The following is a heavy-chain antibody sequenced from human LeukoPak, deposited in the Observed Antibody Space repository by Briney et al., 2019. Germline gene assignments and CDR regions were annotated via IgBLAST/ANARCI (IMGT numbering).Heavy chain of an antibody. J-gene: IGHJ3*02. V-gene: IGHV4-61*02. D-gene: IGHD2-15*01. Sequence: PSETLSLTCTVSGGSISSGSYYWSWIRQPAGKGLEWIGRVYTSGSTNYNPSLKSRVTISVDTSKNQFSLKLSSVTAADTAVYYCARGPYCSGGSCYLNDAFDIWGQGTMVTVSS. CDR1: GGSISSGSYY. CDR3: ARGPYCSGGSCYLNDAFDI. CDR2: VYTSGST.